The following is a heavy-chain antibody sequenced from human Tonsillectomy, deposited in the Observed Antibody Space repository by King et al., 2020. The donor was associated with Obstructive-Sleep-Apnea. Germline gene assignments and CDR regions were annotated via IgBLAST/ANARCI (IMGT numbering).Heavy chain of an antibody. D-gene: IGHD3-22*01. CDR1: GFTFSSYA. Sequence: VQLVESGGGVVQPGRSLRLSCAASGFTFSSYAMHWVRQAPGKGLEWVAVISYDGSNKYYADSVKGRFTISRDNSKNTLYLQMNSLRAEDTAVYYCARDSYSSGYSGPDYWGQGTLVTVSS. V-gene: IGHV3-30*04. CDR3: ARDSYSSGYSGPDY. CDR2: ISYDGSNK. J-gene: IGHJ4*02.